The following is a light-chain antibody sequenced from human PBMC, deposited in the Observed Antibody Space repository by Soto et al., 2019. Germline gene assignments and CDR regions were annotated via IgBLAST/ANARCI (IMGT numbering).Light chain of an antibody. Sequence: QSVLTQSSSASASLGSSVKLTCILSSGHSTYIIAWHQQQPGQAPRFLMTLDRSGSYNRGSGVPDRFSGSSSGADRHLTIANLQFEDEGDYYCETWYSNTHKVFGGGTKLTVL. CDR1: SGHSTYI. CDR3: ETWYSNTHKV. J-gene: IGLJ3*02. CDR2: LDRSGSY. V-gene: IGLV4-60*02.